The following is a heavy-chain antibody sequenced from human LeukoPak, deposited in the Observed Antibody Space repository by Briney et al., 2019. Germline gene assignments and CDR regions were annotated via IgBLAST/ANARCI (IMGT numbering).Heavy chain of an antibody. D-gene: IGHD6-13*01. J-gene: IGHJ5*02. CDR1: GGSISSGDYY. CDR2: IYYSGST. V-gene: IGHV4-30-4*01. CDR3: ASVQQLTAAFDP. Sequence: SQTLSLTCTVSGGSISSGDYYWSWIRQPPGKGLEWIGYIYYSGSTYYNPSLKSRVTISVDTSKNQFSLKLSSVTAADTAVYYCASVQQLTAAFDPWGQGTLVTVSS.